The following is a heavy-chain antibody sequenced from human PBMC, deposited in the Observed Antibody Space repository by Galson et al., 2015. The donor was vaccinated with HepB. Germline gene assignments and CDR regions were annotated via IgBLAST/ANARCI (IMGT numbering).Heavy chain of an antibody. CDR2: INPSGGST. D-gene: IGHD2-15*01. CDR3: AREDCSGGSCLQIDAFDI. V-gene: IGHV1-46*01. CDR1: GYTFTSDY. J-gene: IGHJ3*02. Sequence: SVKVSCKASGYTFTSDYMHWVRQAPGQGLEWMGIINPSGGSTSYAQKFQGRVTMTRDTSTSTVYMELSSLRSEDTAVYDCAREDCSGGSCLQIDAFDIWGQGTMVTVSS.